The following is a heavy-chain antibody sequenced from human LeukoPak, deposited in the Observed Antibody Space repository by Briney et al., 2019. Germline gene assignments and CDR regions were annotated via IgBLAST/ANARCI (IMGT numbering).Heavy chain of an antibody. V-gene: IGHV4-61*01. CDR2: IYYSGST. D-gene: IGHD5-12*01. Sequence: SETLSLTCTVSGGSVSSGSYYWSWIRQPPGKGLXXFGYIYYSGSTNYNPSLKSRVTISVDTSKNQFSLKLSSVTAADTAVYYCARGLYSGYDLGWFDTWGQGTLVTVSS. CDR3: ARGLYSGYDLGWFDT. CDR1: GGSVSSGSYY. J-gene: IGHJ5*02.